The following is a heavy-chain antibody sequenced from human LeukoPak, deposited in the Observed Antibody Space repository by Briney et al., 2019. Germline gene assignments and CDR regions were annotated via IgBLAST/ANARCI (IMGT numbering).Heavy chain of an antibody. V-gene: IGHV4-59*01. J-gene: IGHJ6*03. D-gene: IGHD3-10*01. CDR2: IYYSGST. CDR1: GGSISSYY. CDR3: ARGSMVRGVSYYYYYMDV. Sequence: PSETLSLTCTVSGGSISSYYWSWIRQPPGKGLEWIGYIYYSGSTNYNPSLKSRVTISVDTSKNQFSLKLSSVTAADTAVYYCARGSMVRGVSYYYYYMDVWGKGTTVTISS.